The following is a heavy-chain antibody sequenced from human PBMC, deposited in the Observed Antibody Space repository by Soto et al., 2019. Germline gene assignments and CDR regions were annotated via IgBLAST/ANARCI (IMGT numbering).Heavy chain of an antibody. V-gene: IGHV3-30*03. Sequence: QVQLVESGGGVVQPGRSLRLSCAASGFTFGSYGSHWVRQPPGKGLEWVASILYDGSDKFYADSVTGRLTISRDESNGTLYVEMDSLGEDATAVYYCARWGEMSHKPGGNYYYGMDVWGQGTTVTVAS. D-gene: IGHD3-16*01. J-gene: IGHJ6*02. CDR2: ILYDGSDK. CDR3: ARWGEMSHKPGGNYYYGMDV. CDR1: GFTFGSYG.